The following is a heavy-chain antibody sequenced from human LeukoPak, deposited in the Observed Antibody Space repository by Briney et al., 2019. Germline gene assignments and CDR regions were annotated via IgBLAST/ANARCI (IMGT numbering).Heavy chain of an antibody. V-gene: IGHV1-18*04. D-gene: IGHD3-3*01. Sequence: ASVKLSCTASGYTFTSYGMNWVRQAPGQGLEWIACISAYNGNANFAQKLQGRVTMTTDTSTSTAYMEMSNLRSDDTAVYYCARRRSVSLSSWRDYYYSIDVWGKGTTVTASS. J-gene: IGHJ6*03. CDR3: ARRRSVSLSSWRDYYYSIDV. CDR2: ISAYNGNA. CDR1: GYTFTSYG.